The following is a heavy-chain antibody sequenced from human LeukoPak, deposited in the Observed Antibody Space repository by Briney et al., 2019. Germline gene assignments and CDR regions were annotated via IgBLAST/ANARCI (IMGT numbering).Heavy chain of an antibody. D-gene: IGHD3-3*01. CDR1: GFTFSSYS. V-gene: IGHV3-21*01. CDR2: ISSSSSYR. CDR3: ARDVTISPRVY. J-gene: IGHJ4*02. Sequence: TGGSLRLSCAASGFTFSSYSMNWVRQAPGKGLEWVSSISSSSSYRYYADSVKGRFTISRDNAKNSLYLQMNSLRGEDTAVYYCARDVTISPRVYWGQGTLVTVSS.